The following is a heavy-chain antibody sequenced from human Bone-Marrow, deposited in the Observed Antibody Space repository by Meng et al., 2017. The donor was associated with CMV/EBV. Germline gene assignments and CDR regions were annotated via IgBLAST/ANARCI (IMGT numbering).Heavy chain of an antibody. CDR3: ARGSYYYGSGSYYKRAFDI. CDR2: ISYDGTNK. CDR1: GFTFSSYA. V-gene: IGHV3-30-3*01. J-gene: IGHJ3*02. Sequence: GESLKISCAASGFTFSSYAMHWVRQAPGKGLEWVAVISYDGTNKYYADSVKGRFTISRDNSKNTLYLQMNSLRAEDTAVYYCARGSYYYGSGSYYKRAFDICGQGTMVTVSS. D-gene: IGHD3-10*01.